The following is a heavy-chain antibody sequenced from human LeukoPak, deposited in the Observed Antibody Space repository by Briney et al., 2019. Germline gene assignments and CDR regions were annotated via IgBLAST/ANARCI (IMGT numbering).Heavy chain of an antibody. Sequence: ETLSLTCAVSGGSISSTNWWSWVRQPPGKGLEWMANIKQDGSEKYYVDSVKGRFTISRDNAKNSLYLQMNSLRAEDTAVYYCARDRRGYYGTFYMDVWGKGTTVTISS. J-gene: IGHJ6*03. CDR3: ARDRRGYYGTFYMDV. CDR2: IKQDGSEK. V-gene: IGHV3-7*01. D-gene: IGHD3-10*01. CDR1: GGSISSTNW.